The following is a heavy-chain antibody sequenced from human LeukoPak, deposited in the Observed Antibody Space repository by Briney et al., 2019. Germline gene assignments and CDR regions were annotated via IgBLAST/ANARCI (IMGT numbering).Heavy chain of an antibody. CDR2: IDPSGGST. J-gene: IGHJ4*02. Sequence: ASVKVSCKASGYTFTSNYMHWARQAPGQGLEWMGIIDPSGGSTSYAQKFQGRVTMTRDTSTSTVYMELSSLRSEDTAVYYCARDNTTTGPFDYWGQGTLVTVSS. CDR3: ARDNTTTGPFDY. D-gene: IGHD1-1*01. CDR1: GYTFTSNY. V-gene: IGHV1-46*01.